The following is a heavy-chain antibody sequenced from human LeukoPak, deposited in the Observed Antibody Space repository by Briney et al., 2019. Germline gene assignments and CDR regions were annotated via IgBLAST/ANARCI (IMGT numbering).Heavy chain of an antibody. V-gene: IGHV3-30*18. CDR3: AKGVDTATLHGAFDI. CDR1: GFTFSSYG. D-gene: IGHD5-18*01. J-gene: IGHJ3*02. Sequence: GRSLRLSCAAYGFTFSSYGMHWVRQAPGKGLEWVGVISFDGSYKYYADSVKGRFTISRDNSKNTLYLQTNSLRAEDTAVYYCAKGVDTATLHGAFDIWGQGTMVTVSS. CDR2: ISFDGSYK.